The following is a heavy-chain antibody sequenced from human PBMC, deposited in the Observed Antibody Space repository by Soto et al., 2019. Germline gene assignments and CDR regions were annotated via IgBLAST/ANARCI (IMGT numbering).Heavy chain of an antibody. CDR1: GYTFTSYA. CDR3: ARDYATVPWYPDMDV. Sequence: ASVKVSCKASGYTFTSYAMHWVRQAPGQRLEWMGWINAGNGNTKYSQKFQGRVTITRDTSASTAYMELSSLRSEDTAVYYCARDYATVPWYPDMDVWGKGTTVTVSS. D-gene: IGHD4-17*01. J-gene: IGHJ6*03. V-gene: IGHV1-3*01. CDR2: INAGNGNT.